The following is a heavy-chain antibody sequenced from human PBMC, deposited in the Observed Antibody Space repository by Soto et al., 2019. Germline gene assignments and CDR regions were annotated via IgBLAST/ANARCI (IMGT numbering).Heavy chain of an antibody. V-gene: IGHV1-69*13. CDR3: ARAPHYYYGSSGYSVNAFDI. CDR1: GGTFSSYA. J-gene: IGHJ3*02. D-gene: IGHD3-22*01. Sequence: GASVKVSCKASGGTFSSYAISWVRQAPGQGLEWMGGIIPIFGTANYAQKFQGRVTITADESTSTAYMELSSLRSEDTAVYYFARAPHYYYGSSGYSVNAFDIWGQGTMVTVSS. CDR2: IIPIFGTA.